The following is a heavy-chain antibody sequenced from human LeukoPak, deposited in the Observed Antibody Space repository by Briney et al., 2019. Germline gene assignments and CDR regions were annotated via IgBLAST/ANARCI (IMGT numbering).Heavy chain of an antibody. V-gene: IGHV3-48*01. CDR2: ISSSSSTI. D-gene: IGHD5-18*01. CDR1: GFTFSSYS. J-gene: IGHJ6*03. Sequence: SGGSLRLSCAASGFTFSSYSMNWARHAPGKGLEWVSYISSSSSTIYYSDSVKRRFTISRDNAKKSLYLQMNSLRGEDTALYYCARIGYSYGYGLDYYYYMDVWGKGTTVTVSS. CDR3: ARIGYSYGYGLDYYYYMDV.